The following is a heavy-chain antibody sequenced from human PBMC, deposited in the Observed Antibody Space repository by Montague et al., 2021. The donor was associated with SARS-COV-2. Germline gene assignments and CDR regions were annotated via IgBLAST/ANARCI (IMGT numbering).Heavy chain of an antibody. CDR2: IYYSGXT. D-gene: IGHD5-18*01. CDR1: GGSISSGGYY. V-gene: IGHV4-31*03. CDR3: ARARIQLWAVKEFDY. J-gene: IGHJ4*02. Sequence: TLSLTGTVSGGSISSGGYYWSWIRQHPGKGLEWIGYIYYSGXTXYXXXXKXRVTISVNTSKNQFSLKLSSVTAADTAVYYCARARIQLWAVKEFDYWGQGTLVTVSS.